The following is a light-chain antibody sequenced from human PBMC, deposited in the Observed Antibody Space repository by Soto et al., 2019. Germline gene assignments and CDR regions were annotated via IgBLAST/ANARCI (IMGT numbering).Light chain of an antibody. CDR1: QSVSSSY. Sequence: EIVLTQSPGTLSLSPGERATLSCRASQSVSSSYLAWYQQKPGQAPRLLIYGASSRATGIPDRFSGSGSGTDFALTISSLGPEDFAVYYWQQYGSSPPDGTFGPGTKVDIK. J-gene: IGKJ3*01. CDR2: GAS. CDR3: QQYGSSPPDGT. V-gene: IGKV3-20*01.